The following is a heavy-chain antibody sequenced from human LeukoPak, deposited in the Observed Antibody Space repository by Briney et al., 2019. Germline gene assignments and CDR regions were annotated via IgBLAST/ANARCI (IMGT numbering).Heavy chain of an antibody. CDR1: GGTFSSYA. V-gene: IGHV1-69*13. D-gene: IGHD3-22*01. CDR3: AKSGDYDSSGLFDY. CDR2: IIPIFGTA. Sequence: ASVKVSCKASGGTFSSYAISWVRQAPGQGLGWMGGIIPIFGTANYAQKFQGRVTITADESTSTAYMELSSLRAEDTAVYYCAKSGDYDSSGLFDYWGQGTLVTVSS. J-gene: IGHJ4*02.